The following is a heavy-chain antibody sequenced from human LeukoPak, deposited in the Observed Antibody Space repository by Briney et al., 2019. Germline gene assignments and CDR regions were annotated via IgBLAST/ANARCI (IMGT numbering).Heavy chain of an antibody. J-gene: IGHJ4*02. V-gene: IGHV3-30*18. CDR1: GFTFSSYA. CDR2: ISYDGSNE. CDR3: GKHPLGDFDY. Sequence: PGGSLRLSCAASGFTFSSYAMHWVRQAPGKGLEWLTVISYDGSNEYYADSVKGRFTISRDNSKNTLYLQMNSLRPEDTAVYYCGKHPLGDFDYWGQGTLVTVSS. D-gene: IGHD3-16*01.